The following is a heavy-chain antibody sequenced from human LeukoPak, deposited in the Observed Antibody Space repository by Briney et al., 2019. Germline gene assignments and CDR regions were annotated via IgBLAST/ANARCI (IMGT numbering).Heavy chain of an antibody. CDR1: GFTFSSYA. D-gene: IGHD3-10*01. Sequence: PGGSLRLSCAASGFTFSSYAMSWVRQAPGKGLEWVSTSIDSNTYYADSVKGRFTISRDNFKNTLYLQMHSLRAEDTAVYYCARLHRGVRELYCGPGTLVTVSS. V-gene: IGHV3-23*01. CDR3: ARLHRGVRELY. CDR2: SIDSNT. J-gene: IGHJ4*02.